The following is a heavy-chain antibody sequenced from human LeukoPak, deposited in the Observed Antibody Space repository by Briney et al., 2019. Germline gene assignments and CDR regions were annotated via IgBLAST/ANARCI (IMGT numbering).Heavy chain of an antibody. D-gene: IGHD2-2*01. Sequence: SETLSLTCTVSGGSISSSSYYWGWIRQPPGKGLEWIGSIYHSGSTYYNPSLKSRVTISVDTSKNQFSLKLSSVTAADTAVYYCARAVVPAAMDYWGQGTLVTVSS. V-gene: IGHV4-39*07. J-gene: IGHJ4*02. CDR3: ARAVVPAAMDY. CDR2: IYHSGST. CDR1: GGSISSSSYY.